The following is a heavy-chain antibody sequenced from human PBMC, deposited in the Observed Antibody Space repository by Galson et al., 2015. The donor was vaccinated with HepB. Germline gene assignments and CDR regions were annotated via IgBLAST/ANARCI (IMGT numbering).Heavy chain of an antibody. CDR3: AKAQFIAVAGRLVGYYGMDV. D-gene: IGHD6-19*01. J-gene: IGHJ6*02. CDR2: ISYDGSNK. V-gene: IGHV3-30*18. CDR1: GFTFSIYG. Sequence: SLRLSCAASGFTFSIYGMHWVRQAPGKGLEWVAVISYDGSNKYYADSVKGRFTISRDNSKNTLYLQMNSLRAEDTAVYYCAKAQFIAVAGRLVGYYGMDVWGQGTTVTVSS.